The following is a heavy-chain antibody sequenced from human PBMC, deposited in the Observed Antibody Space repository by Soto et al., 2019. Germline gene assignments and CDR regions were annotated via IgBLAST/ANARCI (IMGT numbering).Heavy chain of an antibody. CDR2: IFPDDSDT. J-gene: IGHJ4*02. D-gene: IGHD3-16*01. V-gene: IGHV5-51*01. CDR1: GDIIKNYW. CDR3: FRGGVTSRTFDY. Sequence: PGESLKISCKAAGDIIKNYWIGWVRQMPGQGLEWMGIIFPDDSDTRYSPSFQGHVTISVDKSISTAYVQWSSLKASDSAIYYCFRGGVTSRTFDYWGQGTLVTVSS.